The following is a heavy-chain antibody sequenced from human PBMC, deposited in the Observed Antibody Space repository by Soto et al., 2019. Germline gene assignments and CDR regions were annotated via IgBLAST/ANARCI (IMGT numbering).Heavy chain of an antibody. J-gene: IGHJ4*02. Sequence: EVQLVESGGGLVQNGGSLRLSCAASGFTFSRDWMHWVRQAPGKGLVWVSHLNRDGSSTSYADSVNGRFTISRDNARNTLFLQMNSLRAEDTAVYYCGRGLKWGLFDDWGQGTLVTLSS. D-gene: IGHD4-4*01. CDR2: LNRDGSST. V-gene: IGHV3-74*01. CDR1: GFTFSRDW. CDR3: GRGLKWGLFDD.